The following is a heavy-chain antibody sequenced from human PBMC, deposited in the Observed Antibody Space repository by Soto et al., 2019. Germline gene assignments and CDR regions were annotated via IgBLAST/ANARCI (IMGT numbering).Heavy chain of an antibody. CDR1: GGSISSYY. D-gene: IGHD2-15*01. Sequence: PSETLSLTCTVSGGSISSYYWSWIRQPAGKGLEWIGRIYTSGSTDYNPSIKSRVTMSVDTSKNQFSLKLSSVTAADTAVYYCARTVAATGYYYYGMDVWGQGTTVTVSS. V-gene: IGHV4-4*07. CDR3: ARTVAATGYYYYGMDV. J-gene: IGHJ6*02. CDR2: IYTSGST.